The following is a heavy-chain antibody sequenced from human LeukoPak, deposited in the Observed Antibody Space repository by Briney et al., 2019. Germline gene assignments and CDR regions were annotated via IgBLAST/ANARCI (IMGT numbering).Heavy chain of an antibody. V-gene: IGHV5-51*01. CDR2: IYPGDSDT. D-gene: IGHD3-22*01. Sequence: GESLKISCKGSGYSFTSYWIGWVRQMPGKGLEWMGIIYPGDSDTRYSPSFQGQVTISAGKSISTAYLQWSSLKASDTAMYYCARHADYVVVVTPPDYWGQGTLVTVSS. J-gene: IGHJ4*02. CDR1: GYSFTSYW. CDR3: ARHADYVVVVTPPDY.